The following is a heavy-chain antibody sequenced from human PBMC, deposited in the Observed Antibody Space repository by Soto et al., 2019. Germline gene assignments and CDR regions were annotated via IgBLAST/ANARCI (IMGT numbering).Heavy chain of an antibody. Sequence: PGGSLRLSYEASGFTFSRVSRNWIRQVPGKGLEWVSFISNRGCTKYYADSVKGRFTISRDNAKNSLYLQMNTLTAEDTAIYYCATSAGIVVTGINHYYYGMNVWGQGTTVTVSS. V-gene: IGHV3-48*04. J-gene: IGHJ6*02. CDR2: ISNRGCTK. CDR1: GFTFSRVS. D-gene: IGHD6-19*01. CDR3: ATSAGIVVTGINHYYYGMNV.